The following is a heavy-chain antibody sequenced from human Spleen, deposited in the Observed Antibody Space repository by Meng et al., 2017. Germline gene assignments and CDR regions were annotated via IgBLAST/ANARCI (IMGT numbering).Heavy chain of an antibody. J-gene: IGHJ4*02. D-gene: IGHD6-19*01. CDR1: GGSISSSNW. Sequence: VKVPQSGSGLVKPSAALSLTCAVTGGSISSSNWSNWVRQPPGKGLEWFGEIYHGGDTNYNPSLKSRVTIAIDKSKNQFSLKLSSVTAADTAVYYCASWIYSCGWQWGQGALVTVSS. CDR2: IYHGGDT. CDR3: ASWIYSCGWQ. V-gene: IGHV4-4*02.